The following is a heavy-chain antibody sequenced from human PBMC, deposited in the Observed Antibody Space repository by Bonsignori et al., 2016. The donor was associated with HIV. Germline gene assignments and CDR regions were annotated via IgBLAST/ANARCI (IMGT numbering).Heavy chain of an antibody. CDR2: INPNSGGT. Sequence: WVRQAPGQGLEWMGWINPNSGGTNYAQKFQGRVTVTRDTSISTVYMELTWLRFDDTAIYYCANHKGGTYYYGYWGQGTLVTVSS. J-gene: IGHJ4*02. CDR3: ANHKGGTYYYGY. V-gene: IGHV1-2*02. D-gene: IGHD1-26*01.